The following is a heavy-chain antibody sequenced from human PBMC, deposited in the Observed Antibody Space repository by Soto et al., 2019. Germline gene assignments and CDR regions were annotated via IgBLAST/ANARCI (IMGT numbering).Heavy chain of an antibody. Sequence: PPETLSLTCAFSVYSISIGYYWGWIRQPPVKGLEWIGSISHSGSTYYNPSRKSRVTISVDTSKNQFSLKLSSVTAADTAVYYCARVTHIVVVPDAMGWFDPWGQGTMVTVSS. CDR3: ARVTHIVVVPDAMGWFDP. V-gene: IGHV4-38-2*01. J-gene: IGHJ5*02. D-gene: IGHD2-2*01. CDR2: ISHSGST. CDR1: VYSISIGYY.